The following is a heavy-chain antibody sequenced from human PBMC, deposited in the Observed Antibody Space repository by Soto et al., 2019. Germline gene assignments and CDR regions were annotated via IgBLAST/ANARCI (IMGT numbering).Heavy chain of an antibody. J-gene: IGHJ6*02. CDR1: GFTFSSYS. V-gene: IGHV3-21*01. CDR3: ARLYEYSSGGKYYYYYGMDV. CDR2: ISSSSSNI. D-gene: IGHD6-19*01. Sequence: GGSLRLSCAASGFTFSSYSMNWVRQAPGKGLEWVSSISSSSSNIYYADSVKGRFTISRDNAKNSLYLQMNSLRAEDTAVYYCARLYEYSSGGKYYYYYGMDVWGQGTTVTVSS.